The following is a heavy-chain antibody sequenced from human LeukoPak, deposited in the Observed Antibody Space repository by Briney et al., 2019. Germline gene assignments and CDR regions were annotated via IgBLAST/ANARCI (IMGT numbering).Heavy chain of an antibody. CDR2: IYYSGDT. CDR3: ARDTYYYGSSGYDDVFDI. V-gene: IGHV4-59*01. Sequence: SEPLSLTCTVSGGSISTYYWSWIRQPPGKGLEWIGHIYYSGDTNYNPSLKRRVTISVDTSKNQFSLKLSSLTAEDTAVYYCARDTYYYGSSGYDDVFDIWGQGTMVTVSS. D-gene: IGHD3-22*01. J-gene: IGHJ3*02. CDR1: GGSISTYY.